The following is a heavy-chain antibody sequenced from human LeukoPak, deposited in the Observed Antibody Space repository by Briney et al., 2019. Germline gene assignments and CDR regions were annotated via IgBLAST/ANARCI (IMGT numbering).Heavy chain of an antibody. D-gene: IGHD6-19*01. Sequence: PSETLSLTCTVSGGSIISSSSSSYYCGWIRQPPGKGLEWVGAIYYSGSTYYNPSLKSRVTISVDTSKSQFPLRLSSVTAADTAVYYCVRTYSIGWSTGVFDIWGQGTMVTVSS. CDR2: IYYSGST. V-gene: IGHV4-39*01. J-gene: IGHJ3*02. CDR3: VRTYSIGWSTGVFDI. CDR1: GGSIISSSSSSYY.